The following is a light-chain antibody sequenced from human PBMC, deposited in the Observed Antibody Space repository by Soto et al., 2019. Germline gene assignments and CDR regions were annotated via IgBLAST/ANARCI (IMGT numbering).Light chain of an antibody. CDR3: SSYGGSYTVV. CDR2: DVA. Sequence: QSALTQPRSVSGSPGHSVTISCTGTSSDVGVYHYVSWYQQHPRKAPKLLMYDVARRPSGVPDRFSGSKSGNTASLTISGLQAEDEADYYCSSYGGSYTVVFGGGTKLTVL. V-gene: IGLV2-11*01. CDR1: SSDVGVYHY. J-gene: IGLJ2*01.